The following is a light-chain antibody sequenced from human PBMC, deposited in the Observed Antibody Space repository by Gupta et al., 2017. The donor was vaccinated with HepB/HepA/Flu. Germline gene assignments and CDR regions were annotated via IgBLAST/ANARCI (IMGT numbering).Light chain of an antibody. CDR1: PTLLNSDGNS. Sequence: DIVMTQSQLSLPATPGEPAAPCCRSRPTLLNSDGNSLDWYLPKPGQSPQLLTYLVSMRASGVCVRISGSGSGTXFTLIIXRVEADDIGLYYCRQELQAPHTFGXGTKLEIK. CDR3: RQELQAPHT. J-gene: IGKJ2*01. CDR2: LVS. V-gene: IGKV2-28*01.